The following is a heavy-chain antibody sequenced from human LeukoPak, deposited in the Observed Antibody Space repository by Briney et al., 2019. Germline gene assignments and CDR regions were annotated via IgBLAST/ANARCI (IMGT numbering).Heavy chain of an antibody. CDR2: IYNSGTI. CDR3: ARDKYSNYGNWLVP. CDR1: GGSISGYY. V-gene: IGHV4-4*07. Sequence: SETLSLTCSVSGGSISGYYWSWIRQPAGKGLEWIGHIYNSGTINYNPSLKSRVTMSVDTSKNHFSLKLRSENAAHTAVYYYARDKYSNYGNWLVPWGQGTRVTVSS. D-gene: IGHD4-11*01. J-gene: IGHJ5*02.